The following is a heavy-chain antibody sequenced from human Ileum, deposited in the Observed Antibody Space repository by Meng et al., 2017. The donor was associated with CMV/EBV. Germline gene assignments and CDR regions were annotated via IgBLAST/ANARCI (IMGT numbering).Heavy chain of an antibody. CDR1: GSSFTSDY. CDR3: ARARDYGPIDY. Sequence: QVNLMETATSVKLPRADRSVSTKPIGSSFTSDYMTSGQRAPGQGLECIGIFNPSAGYTNYAQDFKGRVTMTRDTSTNTVSMDLSSPRSEDTAVYYCARARDYGPIDYWGQGTLVTVSS. D-gene: IGHD4-17*01. CDR2: FNPSAGYT. J-gene: IGHJ4*02. V-gene: IGHV1-46*01.